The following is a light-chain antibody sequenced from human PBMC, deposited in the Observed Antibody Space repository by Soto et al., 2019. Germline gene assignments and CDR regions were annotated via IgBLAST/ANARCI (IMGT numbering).Light chain of an antibody. CDR3: MQHIEYPIT. CDR1: QSLFDSDDGNTY. J-gene: IGKJ5*01. CDR2: LLS. V-gene: IGKV2-40*01. Sequence: DIVMTQAPLSLSVTLGEPASISCRSSQSLFDSDDGNTYLEWYLQKPGQSPQLLIYLLSSRASGVPDRFSGSGSDTDFTLRISRVEAEDVGVYYCMQHIEYPITFGQGTRLDIK.